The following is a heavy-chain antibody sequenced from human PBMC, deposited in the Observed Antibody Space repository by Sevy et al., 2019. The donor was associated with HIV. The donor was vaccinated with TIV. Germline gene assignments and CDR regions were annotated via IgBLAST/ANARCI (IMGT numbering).Heavy chain of an antibody. CDR1: GFTFSNYG. Sequence: GGSLRLSCAAFGFTFSNYGMTWVRQAPGKGLEWVSSVSGSGGKRYNADSVKGRFTISRDNSENTLYLQMNSLRAEDTAVYYCARRGNYYGDAFDFWGQGTVVTVSS. J-gene: IGHJ3*01. CDR3: ARRGNYYGDAFDF. V-gene: IGHV3-23*01. D-gene: IGHD3-10*01. CDR2: VSGSGGKR.